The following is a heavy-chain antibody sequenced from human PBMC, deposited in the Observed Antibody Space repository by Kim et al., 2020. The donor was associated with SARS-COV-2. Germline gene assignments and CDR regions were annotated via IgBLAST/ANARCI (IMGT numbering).Heavy chain of an antibody. D-gene: IGHD2-2*01. J-gene: IGHJ4*02. CDR3: AKWGGCSSTSCYGGPFDY. CDR1: GFTFSSYA. CDR2: ISGSGGST. Sequence: GGSLRLSCAASGFTFSSYAMSWVRQAPGKGLEWVSAISGSGGSTYYADSVKGRFTISRDNSKNTLYLQMNSLRAEDTAVYYCAKWGGCSSTSCYGGPFDYWGQGTLVTVSS. V-gene: IGHV3-23*01.